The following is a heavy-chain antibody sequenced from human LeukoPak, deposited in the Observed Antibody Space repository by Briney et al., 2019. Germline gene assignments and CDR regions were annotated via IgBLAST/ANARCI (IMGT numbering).Heavy chain of an antibody. J-gene: IGHJ4*02. CDR2: ICSNAGDT. CDR1: GFTLRSYP. CDR3: AKYYSTSGSSGGRVFDY. Sequence: PGGSLRLSCAASGFTLRSYPMTWVRQAPGKGLEWVSTICSNAGDTHYADSVKGRFTISRDNSKNSLYLQMNSLRAEDTAVYYCAKYYSTSGSSGGRVFDYWGQGTLVTVSS. V-gene: IGHV3-23*01. D-gene: IGHD3-10*01.